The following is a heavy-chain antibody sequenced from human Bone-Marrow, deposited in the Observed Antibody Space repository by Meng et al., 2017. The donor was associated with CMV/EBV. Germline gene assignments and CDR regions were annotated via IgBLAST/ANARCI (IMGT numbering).Heavy chain of an antibody. CDR3: TRISSDYQYFAY. J-gene: IGHJ4*02. V-gene: IGHV1-2*02. D-gene: IGHD3-22*01. CDR2: IHPTSGGT. Sequence: ASVKVSCKASGYTFTNHYMHWVRQAPGQGLEWMGWIHPTSGGTNYAQNFQGRVTMTRDTSISTAYMELNRLTSDDTAMYYCTRISSDYQYFAYWGQGKPVHVAS. CDR1: GYTFTNHY.